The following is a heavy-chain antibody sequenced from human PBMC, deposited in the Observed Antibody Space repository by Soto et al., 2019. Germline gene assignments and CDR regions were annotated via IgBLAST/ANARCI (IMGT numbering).Heavy chain of an antibody. CDR2: ISAHNGNT. D-gene: IGHD1-1*01. V-gene: IGHV1-18*01. CDR3: ARGRYGDY. CDR1: GYAFTTYG. J-gene: IGHJ4*02. Sequence: QVHLVQSGAEVKKPGASVKVSCKGSGYAFTTYGITWVRQAPGQGLEWMGWISAHNGNTNYAQKLQRRVTVTRDTSTRTAYMELRSLRSDDTAVYYCARGRYGDYWGQGALVTVSS.